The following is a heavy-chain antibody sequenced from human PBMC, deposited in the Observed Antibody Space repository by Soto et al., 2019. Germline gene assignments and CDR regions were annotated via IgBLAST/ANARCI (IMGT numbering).Heavy chain of an antibody. V-gene: IGHV3-53*02. CDR3: TRGTFGVGMDL. J-gene: IGHJ6*02. CDR1: GLSVSSSD. Sequence: EVHLVETGGGLIQPGGSLRLSCAASGLSVSSSDMSWVRQASGKGLEWVSVIYSGGSTHDADSVKGRFTISRDNSKNTVHLQMDSLRVGDTAVYYCTRGTFGVGMDLWGQGTPVTVSS. CDR2: IYSGGST. D-gene: IGHD3-10*01.